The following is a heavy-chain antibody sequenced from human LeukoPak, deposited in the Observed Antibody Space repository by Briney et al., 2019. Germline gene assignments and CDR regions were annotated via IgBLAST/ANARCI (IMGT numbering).Heavy chain of an antibody. D-gene: IGHD6-13*01. Sequence: ASVKVSCKVSGYTLTELSMHWVRQAPGKGLEWMGGFDPEDGETIYAQKFQGRVTMTEDTSTDTAYMELSSLRSEDTAVYYCATDTRQQLVSNHYYYMDVWGKGTTVTVSS. CDR1: GYTLTELS. CDR3: ATDTRQQLVSNHYYYMDV. J-gene: IGHJ6*03. V-gene: IGHV1-24*01. CDR2: FDPEDGET.